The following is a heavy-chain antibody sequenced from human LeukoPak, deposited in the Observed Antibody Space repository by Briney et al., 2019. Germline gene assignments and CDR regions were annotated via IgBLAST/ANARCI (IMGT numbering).Heavy chain of an antibody. J-gene: IGHJ4*02. Sequence: ASVKVSCKASGYTFTSYGISWVRQAPGQGLEWMGWMNPNRGRTGYAQNFQGRITITRNTSISTAYMELSSLRSEDTAVYYCTRETSSRYFDYWGQGTLVTVSS. V-gene: IGHV1-8*03. CDR2: MNPNRGRT. CDR3: TRETSSRYFDY. CDR1: GYTFTSYG.